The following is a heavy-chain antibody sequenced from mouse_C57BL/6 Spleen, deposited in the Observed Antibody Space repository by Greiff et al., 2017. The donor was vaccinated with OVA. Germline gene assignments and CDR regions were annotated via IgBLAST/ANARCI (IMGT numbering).Heavy chain of an antibody. D-gene: IGHD2-12*01. CDR3: AREDYSNDEGDFFAY. Sequence: VQLQQSGAELARPGASVKLSCKASGYTFTSYGISWVKQRTGQGLEWIGEIYPRSGNTYYNEKFKGKATLTADKSSSTAYMELRSLTSEDSAVYYCAREDYSNDEGDFFAYWGQGTLVTVSA. V-gene: IGHV1-81*01. J-gene: IGHJ3*01. CDR1: GYTFTSYG. CDR2: IYPRSGNT.